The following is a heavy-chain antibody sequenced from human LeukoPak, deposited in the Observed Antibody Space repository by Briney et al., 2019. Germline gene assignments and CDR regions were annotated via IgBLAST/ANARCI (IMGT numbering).Heavy chain of an antibody. V-gene: IGHV4-39*01. CDR2: IYYSGNT. CDR1: GGSISSSSYY. Sequence: PSETLSLTCTVSGGSISSSSYYWGWIRQPPGKGLELIGTIYYSGNTYYNPSLKSRVTISVDTSKSQFSLKLSSVTAADTAVYYCARQMKGSTSSSPHFFDYWGQGTLVTVSS. J-gene: IGHJ4*02. CDR3: ARQMKGSTSSSPHFFDY. D-gene: IGHD6-6*01.